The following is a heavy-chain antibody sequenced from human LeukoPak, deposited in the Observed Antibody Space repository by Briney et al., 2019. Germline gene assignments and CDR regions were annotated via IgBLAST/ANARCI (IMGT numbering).Heavy chain of an antibody. CDR3: ARSHYVVVPAAIPRVDY. V-gene: IGHV4-39*01. Sequence: SETLSLTCTVSGGSISSSSYYWGWIRQPPGKGLEWIGGIYYSGSTYYNPSLKSRVTISVDTSKNQFSLKLSSVTAADTAVYYCARSHYVVVPAAIPRVDYWGQGTLVTVSS. J-gene: IGHJ4*02. CDR1: GGSISSSSYY. D-gene: IGHD2-2*02. CDR2: IYYSGST.